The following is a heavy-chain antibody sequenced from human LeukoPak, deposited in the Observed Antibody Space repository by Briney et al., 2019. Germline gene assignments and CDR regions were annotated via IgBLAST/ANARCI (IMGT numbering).Heavy chain of an antibody. CDR2: IYYSGST. CDR1: GGSISSGGYY. CDR3: ARKAWGSSNWYFDL. D-gene: IGHD7-27*01. J-gene: IGHJ2*01. V-gene: IGHV4-31*03. Sequence: TLSLTCTLSGGSISSGGYYWSWIRPHPGKGLEWIGYIYYSGSTYYNPSLKSRFTISVDTSKNQFSLMLSSVTAADTAVYYCARKAWGSSNWYFDLWGRGTLVTVSS.